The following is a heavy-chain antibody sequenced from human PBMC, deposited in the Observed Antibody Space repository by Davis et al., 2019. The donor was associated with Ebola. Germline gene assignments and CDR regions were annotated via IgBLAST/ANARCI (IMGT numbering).Heavy chain of an antibody. CDR1: GYTFTSYA. D-gene: IGHD6-13*01. Sequence: ASVKVSCKASGYTFTSYAMHWVRQAPGQRLEWMGWLNAGTGNTKYSKKFQGRVTITRDTSASTAYMELSSLRSEDTDVYYCARESSSWYYYHVEYFQHWGQGTLVTVSS. CDR3: ARESSSWYYYHVEYFQH. CDR2: LNAGTGNT. J-gene: IGHJ1*01. V-gene: IGHV1-3*01.